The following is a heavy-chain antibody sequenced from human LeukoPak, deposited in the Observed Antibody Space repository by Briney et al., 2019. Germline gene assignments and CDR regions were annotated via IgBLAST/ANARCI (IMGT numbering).Heavy chain of an antibody. CDR2: IRYDGSNK. D-gene: IGHD2-2*01. CDR3: ARDEGCSSTSCYADWFDP. J-gene: IGHJ5*02. CDR1: GFTFSSYG. V-gene: IGHV3-30*02. Sequence: GGSLRLSCVASGFTFSSYGMHWVRQAPGKGLEWVAFIRYDGSNKYYADSVKGRFTISRDNAKNSLYLQMNSLRAEDTAVYYCARDEGCSSTSCYADWFDPWGQGTLVTVSS.